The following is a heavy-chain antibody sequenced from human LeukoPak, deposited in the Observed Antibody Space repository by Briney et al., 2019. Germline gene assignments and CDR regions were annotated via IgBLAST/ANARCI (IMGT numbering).Heavy chain of an antibody. D-gene: IGHD2-15*01. Sequence: SETLSLTCTVSGDSITSAGYYWTWVRQYPGKGLAWIGYIYNAGSTYYNPSLKSRVTTSLDTSKNQFSLRLSSVTAADTAVYYCARVVAATIYQFDHWGQGTLVTVSS. CDR3: ARVVAATIYQFDH. CDR1: GDSITSAGYY. V-gene: IGHV4-31*03. J-gene: IGHJ4*02. CDR2: IYNAGST.